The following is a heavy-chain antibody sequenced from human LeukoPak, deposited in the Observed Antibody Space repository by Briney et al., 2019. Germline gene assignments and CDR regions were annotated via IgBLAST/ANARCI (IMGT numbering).Heavy chain of an antibody. D-gene: IGHD1-26*01. CDR1: GYTFTSYG. CDR3: ARAPLRVGQWPDAFDI. J-gene: IGHJ3*02. V-gene: IGHV1-18*01. CDR2: ISTYNGNT. Sequence: GASAKVSCKASGYTFTSYGISWVRQAPGQGLEWMGWISTYNGNTNYAQKLQGRITMTTDTSTGTAYMELRSLGSDDTAVYHCARAPLRVGQWPDAFDIWGQGTMVTVSS.